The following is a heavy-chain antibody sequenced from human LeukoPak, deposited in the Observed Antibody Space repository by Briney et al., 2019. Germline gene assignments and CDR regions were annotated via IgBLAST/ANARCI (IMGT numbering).Heavy chain of an antibody. CDR3: ARARHSFYTAMAPIDY. D-gene: IGHD5-18*01. V-gene: IGHV3-48*04. CDR1: AFTFSTYA. J-gene: IGHJ4*02. Sequence: GGSLRLSCAASAFTFSTYAMNWVRQAPGKGLEWVSYISSSGSTIYYADSVKGRFTISRDNAKNSLYLQMNSLRAEDTAVYYCARARHSFYTAMAPIDYWGQGTLVTVSS. CDR2: ISSSGSTI.